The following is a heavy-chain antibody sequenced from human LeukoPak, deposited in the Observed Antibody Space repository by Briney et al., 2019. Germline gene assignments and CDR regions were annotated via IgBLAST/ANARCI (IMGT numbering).Heavy chain of an antibody. CDR1: GGSISSYY. Sequence: SETLSLTCTVSGGSISSYYWSWIRQPPGKGLEWIGYIYYSGSTNYNPSLKSRVTISVDTSKNQFSLKLSSVTAVDTAVYYCARRKPTGGNFDYWGQGTLVTVSS. CDR3: ARRKPTGGNFDY. V-gene: IGHV4-59*12. CDR2: IYYSGST. D-gene: IGHD1-26*01. J-gene: IGHJ4*02.